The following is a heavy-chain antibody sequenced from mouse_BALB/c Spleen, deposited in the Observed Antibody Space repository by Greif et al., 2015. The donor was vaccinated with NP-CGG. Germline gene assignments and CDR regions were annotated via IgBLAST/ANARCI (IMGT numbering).Heavy chain of an antibody. CDR2: FHPYNDDT. D-gene: IGHD1-2*01. CDR3: AMTTAPHYYAMDY. Sequence: LVESGAELVKPGASVKMSCKAFGYTFTTYPIEWMKQNHGKSLEWIGNFHPYNDDTKFNEKFKGKAKLTVEKSSSTVYLELRRLTSDDSAVYYCAMTTAPHYYAMDYWGQGTSVTVAS. J-gene: IGHJ4*01. V-gene: IGHV1-47*01. CDR1: GYTFTTYP.